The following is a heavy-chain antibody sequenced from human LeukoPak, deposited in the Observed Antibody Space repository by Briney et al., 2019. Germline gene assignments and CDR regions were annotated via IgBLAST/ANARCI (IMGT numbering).Heavy chain of an antibody. CDR2: IYTNENT. D-gene: IGHD3-10*01. J-gene: IGHJ4*02. Sequence: PSETLSLTCTVSGGSISNYFWSWIRQPAGKELEWIGRIYTNENTNYNPSLKSRVTMSVDTPENQFSLRLNSVAAADTAVYYCARERTRSGTPFYFDYWSQGTLVTVSS. CDR3: ARERTRSGTPFYFDY. V-gene: IGHV4-4*07. CDR1: GGSISNYF.